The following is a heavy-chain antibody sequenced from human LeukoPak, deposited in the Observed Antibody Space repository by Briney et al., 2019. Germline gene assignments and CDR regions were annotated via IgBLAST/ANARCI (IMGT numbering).Heavy chain of an antibody. CDR1: GFAFDDYA. D-gene: IGHD3-9*01. CDR2: ISWKSGSI. J-gene: IGHJ4*02. V-gene: IGHV3-9*01. Sequence: PGGSLRLSCAASGFAFDDYAMHWVRQAPGKGLEWVSGISWKSGSIGYADSVKGRFTISRDNAKNSLYLQMNGLRAEDTALYYCAKGHGYYDILTGYYTFDHWGQGTLVTVSS. CDR3: AKGHGYYDILTGYYTFDH.